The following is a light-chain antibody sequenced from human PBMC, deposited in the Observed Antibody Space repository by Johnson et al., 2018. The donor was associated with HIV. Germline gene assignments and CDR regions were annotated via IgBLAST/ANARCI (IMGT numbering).Light chain of an antibody. CDR3: ETWDSSLSGF. CDR2: DND. CDR1: SSDMGNYA. Sequence: QSVLTQPPSMSAAPGQKVTISCSGSSSDMGNYAVSWYQQLPGTAPKLLIYDNDKRPSGIPDRFSGSKSGTSATLGITGLQTGDEADYYCETWDSSLSGFFGTVTKVTVL. V-gene: IGLV1-51*01. J-gene: IGLJ1*01.